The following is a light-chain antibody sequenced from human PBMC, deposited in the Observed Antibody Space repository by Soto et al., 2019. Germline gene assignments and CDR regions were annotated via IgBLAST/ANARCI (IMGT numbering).Light chain of an antibody. CDR2: DVS. CDR1: SSDVGGYNY. V-gene: IGLV2-14*01. J-gene: IGLJ3*02. Sequence: QSALTQPASVSGSPGQSITISCTGTSSDVGGYNYVSWYQQHPGKAPKLMIYDVSNRPSGVSTRFSGSKSGNTASLTISGLQAEDEADHYCSSYTSSSTRVFGGGTKVTVL. CDR3: SSYTSSSTRV.